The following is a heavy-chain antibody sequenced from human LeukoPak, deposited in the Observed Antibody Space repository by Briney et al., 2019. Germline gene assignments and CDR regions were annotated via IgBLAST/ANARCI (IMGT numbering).Heavy chain of an antibody. V-gene: IGHV3-21*01. CDR2: ISSSSSYI. J-gene: IGHJ6*03. CDR1: GFTFSSYS. Sequence: GGSLRLSCAASGFTFSSYSMNWVRQAPGKGLEWVSSISSSSSYIYYADSVKGRFTISRDNAKNSLYLQMNSLRAEDTAVYYCARAPVLLWFGDNYYYMDVWGKGTTVTVSS. CDR3: ARAPVLLWFGDNYYYMDV. D-gene: IGHD3-10*01.